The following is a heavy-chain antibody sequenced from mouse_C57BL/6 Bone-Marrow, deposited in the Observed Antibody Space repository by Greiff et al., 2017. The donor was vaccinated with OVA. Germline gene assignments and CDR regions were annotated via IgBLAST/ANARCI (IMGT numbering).Heavy chain of an antibody. J-gene: IGHJ4*01. CDR3: ARGGLTTVGYAMDY. Sequence: QVQLQQPGAELVKPGASVKLSCKASGYTFTSYWMHWVKQRPGQGLEWIGMIHPNSGSTNYTEKFKSKATLTVDKSSSTAYMQLSSLTSEDSAVYYCARGGLTTVGYAMDYWGQGTSVTVSS. CDR2: IHPNSGST. D-gene: IGHD1-1*01. CDR1: GYTFTSYW. V-gene: IGHV1-64*01.